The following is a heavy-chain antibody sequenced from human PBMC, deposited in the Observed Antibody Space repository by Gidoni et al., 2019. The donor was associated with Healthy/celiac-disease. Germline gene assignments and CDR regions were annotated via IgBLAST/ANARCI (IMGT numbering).Heavy chain of an antibody. CDR3: ARSLRYSGSYPGAFDI. J-gene: IGHJ3*02. CDR2: ISYYGHNK. D-gene: IGHD1-26*01. CDR1: AVPVRSQV. Sequence: QVQLVESGGGLVQPGRSLRLSCADSAVPVRSQVMSWVRRPPDKGLEWVSLISYYGHNKYYVDSVKGRFTISRDNSNNTLYLQMNSLRAEDTAVYYCARSLRYSGSYPGAFDIWGQGTMVTVSS. V-gene: IGHV3-30-3*01.